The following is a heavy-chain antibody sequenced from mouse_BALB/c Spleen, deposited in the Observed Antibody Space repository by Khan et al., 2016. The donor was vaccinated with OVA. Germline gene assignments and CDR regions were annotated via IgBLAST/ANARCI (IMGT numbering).Heavy chain of an antibody. V-gene: IGHV1S82*01. D-gene: IGHD2-14*01. CDR1: GYSFISYW. J-gene: IGHJ3*01. CDR2: IHPSDSAT. CDR3: ARGDYRYDGFAY. Sequence: QVQLQQPGAELVRPGASVKLSCKASGYSFISYWMNWVKQRPGQGLEWIGMIHPSDSATRLNQTFKYKATLTEDNSSSTAYMQLSSPTSEDTSVYYWARGDYRYDGFAYWGQGTLVTVSA.